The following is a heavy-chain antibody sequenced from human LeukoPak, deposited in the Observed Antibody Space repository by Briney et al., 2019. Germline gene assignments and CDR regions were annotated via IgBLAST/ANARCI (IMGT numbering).Heavy chain of an antibody. J-gene: IGHJ4*02. D-gene: IGHD3-10*01. Sequence: KSGGSLRLSCAASGFTFSSYSMNWVRQAPGKGLEWVSSISSSSSYIYYADSVKGRFTISRDNAKNSLYLQMNSLRAEDTAVYYCARVVLGWFGEWDYWGQGTLVTVSS. CDR3: ARVVLGWFGEWDY. V-gene: IGHV3-21*01. CDR1: GFTFSSYS. CDR2: ISSSSSYI.